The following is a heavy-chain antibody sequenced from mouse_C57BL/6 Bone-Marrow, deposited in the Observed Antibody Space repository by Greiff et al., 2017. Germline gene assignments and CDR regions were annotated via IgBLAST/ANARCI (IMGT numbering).Heavy chain of an antibody. Sequence: VQLQQSGAELVRPGASVKLSCKASGYTFTDYYINWVKQRPGQGLEWIARIYPGSGNTYYNGKFKGKATLTAEKSSSTAYMQLSSLTSEDSAVYFCARGGLRLAYWGQGTLVTVSA. CDR3: ARGGLRLAY. CDR2: IYPGSGNT. J-gene: IGHJ3*01. V-gene: IGHV1-76*01. CDR1: GYTFTDYY. D-gene: IGHD2-4*01.